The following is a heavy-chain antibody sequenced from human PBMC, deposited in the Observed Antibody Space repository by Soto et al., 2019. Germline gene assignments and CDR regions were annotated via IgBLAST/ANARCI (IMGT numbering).Heavy chain of an antibody. Sequence: SETLSLTCTVSGGSVSSGSYYWSWIRQPPGKGLEWIGYIYYSGSTNYNPSLKSRVTISVDTSKNQFSLKLSSVTAADTAVYYCARSRRSAVGYCSSTSCYYYYYGMDVWGQGTTVTVSS. D-gene: IGHD2-2*01. CDR1: GGSVSSGSYY. J-gene: IGHJ6*02. V-gene: IGHV4-61*01. CDR2: IYYSGST. CDR3: ARSRRSAVGYCSSTSCYYYYYGMDV.